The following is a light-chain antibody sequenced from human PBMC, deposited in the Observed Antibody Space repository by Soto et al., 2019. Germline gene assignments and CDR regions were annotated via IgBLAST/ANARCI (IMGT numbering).Light chain of an antibody. V-gene: IGKV3-11*01. Sequence: EIVLTQSAATVSLSAGVRATLSCRASQSVSSYLAWYQQKPGQAPRLLIYDASNRATGIPARFSGSGSGTDFTLTIRSLEPEDFAVYYCQQRSNWPITFGQGTRLEIK. J-gene: IGKJ5*01. CDR3: QQRSNWPIT. CDR2: DAS. CDR1: QSVSSY.